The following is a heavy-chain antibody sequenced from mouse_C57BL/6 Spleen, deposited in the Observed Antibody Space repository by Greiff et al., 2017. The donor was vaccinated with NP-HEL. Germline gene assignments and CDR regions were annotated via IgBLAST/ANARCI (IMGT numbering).Heavy chain of an antibody. CDR3: AIYGSSSYWYFDV. J-gene: IGHJ1*03. CDR2: IHPSDSDT. V-gene: IGHV1-74*01. CDR1: GYTFTSYW. D-gene: IGHD1-1*01. Sequence: QVQLQQPGAELVKPGASVKVSCKASGYTFTSYWMHWVKQRPGQGLEWIGRIHPSDSDTNYNQKFKGKATLTVDKSSSTAYLQLGSLTSEDSAVYDCAIYGSSSYWYFDVWGTGTTVTVSS.